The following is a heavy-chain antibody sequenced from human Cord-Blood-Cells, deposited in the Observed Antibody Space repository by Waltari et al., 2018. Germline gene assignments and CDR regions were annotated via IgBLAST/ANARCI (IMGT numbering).Heavy chain of an antibody. J-gene: IGHJ4*02. V-gene: IGHV3-15*01. CDR3: TTEVGSILRGY. CDR2: SKRKAEGGTT. D-gene: IGHD3-3*01. Sequence: EVQLVESGGGLVKPGGSLRLSCAASGFTFSNAWMSWVRQAPGKGLEGVGRSKRKAEGGTTDYAAAVQARFTISRDDTKNTLYLQMNSLKTEDTAVYYCTTEVGSILRGYWGQGTLVTVSS. CDR1: GFTFSNAW.